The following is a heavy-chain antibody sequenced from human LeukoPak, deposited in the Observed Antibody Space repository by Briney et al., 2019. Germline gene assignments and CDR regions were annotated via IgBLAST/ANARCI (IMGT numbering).Heavy chain of an antibody. J-gene: IGHJ6*02. Sequence: GGSLRLSCAASGFTSSSYSMNWVRQAPGKGLEWVSSISSSSSYIYYADSVKGRFTISRDNAKNSLYLQMNSLRAEDTAVYYCARDYSSGWYGTHYYGMDVWGQGTTVTVSS. V-gene: IGHV3-21*01. CDR3: ARDYSSGWYGTHYYGMDV. D-gene: IGHD6-19*01. CDR2: ISSSSSYI. CDR1: GFTSSSYS.